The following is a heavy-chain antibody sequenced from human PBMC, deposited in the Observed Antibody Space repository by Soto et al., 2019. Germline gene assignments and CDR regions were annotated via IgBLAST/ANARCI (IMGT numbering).Heavy chain of an antibody. Sequence: ASVKVSCKASGYTFTSYGISWVRQAPGQGLEWMGWISAYNGNTNYAQKLQGRVTMTTDTSTSTAYMELRSLRSDDTAVYYCARGEYYDSSGYYLRYFDYWGQGTMVTVSS. V-gene: IGHV1-18*04. J-gene: IGHJ4*02. CDR2: ISAYNGNT. D-gene: IGHD3-22*01. CDR3: ARGEYYDSSGYYLRYFDY. CDR1: GYTFTSYG.